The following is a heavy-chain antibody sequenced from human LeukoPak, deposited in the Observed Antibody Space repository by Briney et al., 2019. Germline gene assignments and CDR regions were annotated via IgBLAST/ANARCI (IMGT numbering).Heavy chain of an antibody. V-gene: IGHV4-38-2*02. J-gene: IGHJ4*02. CDR2: IYKSGTT. D-gene: IGHD3-3*01. CDR1: GYSTSFGYY. CDR3: ARGYAGRLAAIFGYY. Sequence: SETLSLTRSVSGYSTSFGYYWGWIRQPPGKGLEWIGSIYKSGTTYYNPSLKSRVSISVDTSRNQFSLKLNSVTAADTALCYCARGYAGRLAAIFGYYWGQGTLVTVSS.